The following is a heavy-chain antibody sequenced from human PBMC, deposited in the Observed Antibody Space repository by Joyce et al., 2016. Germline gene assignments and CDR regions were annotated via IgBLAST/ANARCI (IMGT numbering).Heavy chain of an antibody. CDR2: IYHSGST. Sequence: QVQLQESGPGLVKPSETLSLTCAVSGYSISSGYYWGWIRQPPGKGLEGIGSIYHSGSTYYNPSLKSRVTIAVDTSKNHFSLNLNSVTAADTAVYYCARAPTPPGWFDPWGQGALVTVSS. J-gene: IGHJ5*02. V-gene: IGHV4-38-2*01. CDR1: GYSISSGYY. CDR3: ARAPTPPGWFDP. D-gene: IGHD1-14*01.